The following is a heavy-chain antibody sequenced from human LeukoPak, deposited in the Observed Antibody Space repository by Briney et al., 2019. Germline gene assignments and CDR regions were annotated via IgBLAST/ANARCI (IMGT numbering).Heavy chain of an antibody. V-gene: IGHV4-59*01. CDR1: GGSISSYY. CDR3: ARDLVVGWSRRVFDY. D-gene: IGHD2-15*01. CDR2: IYYSRST. Sequence: PSETLSLTCTVSGGSISSYYWSWIRQPPGKGLEWIGYIYYSRSTNYNPSLKSRVTISVDTSKNQFSLKLSSVTAADTAVYYCARDLVVGWSRRVFDYWGQGTLVTVSS. J-gene: IGHJ4*02.